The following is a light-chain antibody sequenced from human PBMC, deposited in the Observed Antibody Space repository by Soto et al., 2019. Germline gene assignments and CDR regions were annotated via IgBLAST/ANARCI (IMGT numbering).Light chain of an antibody. CDR3: SSYTSSSIWV. Sequence: QSALTQPASVSGSPGQSITISCTGTSSDVGGYNYASWYQQHPGKAPKLMIYDVSNRPSGVSNRFSGSKSGNTASLTISGLQVEDEADYYCSSYTSSSIWVFGGGTKLTVL. CDR2: DVS. V-gene: IGLV2-14*01. J-gene: IGLJ3*02. CDR1: SSDVGGYNY.